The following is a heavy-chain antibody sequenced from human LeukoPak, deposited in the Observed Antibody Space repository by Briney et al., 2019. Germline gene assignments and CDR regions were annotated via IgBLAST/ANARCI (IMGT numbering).Heavy chain of an antibody. J-gene: IGHJ3*02. CDR1: GFTFSSYW. Sequence: GGSLRLSCAASGFTFSSYWMSWVRQAPGKGLEWVANIKQDGSEKYYVDSVKGRFTISRDNAKNSLYLQMNSPRAEDTAVYYCARIKYSGGWYGGAFDIWGQGTMVTVSS. CDR2: IKQDGSEK. D-gene: IGHD6-19*01. CDR3: ARIKYSGGWYGGAFDI. V-gene: IGHV3-7*01.